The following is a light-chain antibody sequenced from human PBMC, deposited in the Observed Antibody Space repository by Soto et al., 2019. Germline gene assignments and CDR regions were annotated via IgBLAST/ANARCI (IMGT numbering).Light chain of an antibody. V-gene: IGKV3-11*01. J-gene: IGKJ4*01. CDR3: QERSNWPRGT. CDR2: GAS. Sequence: EIVLTQSPATLSLSPGERATLSCRASQTLSTDFAWYQQKPGQAPRLLIYGASKRATGIPARFSGSGSGTAFTLTTSRLEPEDFAVYYCQERSNWPRGTFGGGTKVEIK. CDR1: QTLSTD.